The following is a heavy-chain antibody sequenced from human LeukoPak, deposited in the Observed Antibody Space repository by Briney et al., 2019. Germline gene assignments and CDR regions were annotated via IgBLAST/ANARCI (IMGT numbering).Heavy chain of an antibody. CDR1: GGSITSYY. CDR2: IYYSGST. V-gene: IGHV4-59*12. J-gene: IGHJ6*04. D-gene: IGHD3-10*01. Sequence: SSETLSLTCTVSGGSITSYYWSWIRQPPGKGLEWIGYIYYSGSTNYNPSLKSRVTMSVDTSKNQFSLKLSSVTAADTAVYYCARDEYYYGSGSAHGGVDVWGKGTTVTISS. CDR3: ARDEYYYGSGSAHGGVDV.